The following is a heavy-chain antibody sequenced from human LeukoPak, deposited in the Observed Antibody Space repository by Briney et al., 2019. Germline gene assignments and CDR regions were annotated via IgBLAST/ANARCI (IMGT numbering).Heavy chain of an antibody. CDR3: ARDARVQKWFGELLKTTTYYFDY. V-gene: IGHV4-39*07. Sequence: SSETLSLTCTVSGGSISSSSYYWGWIRQPPGKGLEWIGSIYYSGSTYYNPSLKSRVSISVDTSKNQFSLKLSSVTAADTAVYYCARDARVQKWFGELLKTTTYYFDYWGQGTLVTVSS. J-gene: IGHJ4*02. D-gene: IGHD3-10*01. CDR1: GGSISSSSYY. CDR2: IYYSGST.